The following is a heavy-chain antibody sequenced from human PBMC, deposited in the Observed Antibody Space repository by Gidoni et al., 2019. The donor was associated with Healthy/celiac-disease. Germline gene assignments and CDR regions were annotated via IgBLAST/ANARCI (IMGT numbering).Heavy chain of an antibody. Sequence: EVQLVESGGGLVKPGWSLRPSCAASGFPFSSYSMNWVRQAPGKGLEWVSSISSSSSYIYYADSVKGRFTISRDNAKNSLYLQMNSLRAEDTAVYYCAREYDFWSGYYPTHYYYYGMDVWGQGTTVTVSS. V-gene: IGHV3-21*01. J-gene: IGHJ6*02. D-gene: IGHD3-3*01. CDR3: AREYDFWSGYYPTHYYYYGMDV. CDR2: ISSSSSYI. CDR1: GFPFSSYS.